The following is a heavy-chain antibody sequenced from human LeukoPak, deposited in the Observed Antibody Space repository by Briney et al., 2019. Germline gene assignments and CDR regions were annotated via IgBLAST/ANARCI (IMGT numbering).Heavy chain of an antibody. V-gene: IGHV4-38-2*02. CDR1: GYSISSGYY. CDR2: IYHSGST. D-gene: IGHD6-13*01. Sequence: PSETLSLTCTVSGYSISSGYYWGWIRQPPGKGLEWIGSIYHSGSTYYNPSLKSRVTISVDTSKNQFSLKLSSVTAADTAVYYCAREGSSSWFPLSDYWGQGTLVTVSS. CDR3: AREGSSSWFPLSDY. J-gene: IGHJ4*02.